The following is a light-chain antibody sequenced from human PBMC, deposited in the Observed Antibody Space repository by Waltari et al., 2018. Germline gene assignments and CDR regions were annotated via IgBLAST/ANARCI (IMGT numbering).Light chain of an antibody. Sequence: QSALTQPASVSGSPGQSITISCSGTDSDVGAYDFVSWYQQHPGKAPHLIIYEGSNRPSGISHRFSASKSGNTASLTISGLQAEDEADYYCSSYTTSSAPGVFGTGTRVTVL. V-gene: IGLV2-14*01. CDR3: SSYTTSSAPGV. CDR2: EGS. J-gene: IGLJ1*01. CDR1: DSDVGAYDF.